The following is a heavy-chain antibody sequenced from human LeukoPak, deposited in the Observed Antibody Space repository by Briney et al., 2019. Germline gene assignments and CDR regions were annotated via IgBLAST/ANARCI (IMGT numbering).Heavy chain of an antibody. CDR3: ARGRLVVTAVEN. J-gene: IGHJ4*02. Sequence: GGSLRLSCAVSGFTFSRYAMHWVRQAPGKGLEYVSVISSNGGSTYYANSVKGRFTMSRDNSKNTLYLQMGSLRTEDMAVYYCARGRLVVTAVENWGQGTLVTVSS. CDR2: ISSNGGST. V-gene: IGHV3-64*01. D-gene: IGHD2-21*02. CDR1: GFTFSRYA.